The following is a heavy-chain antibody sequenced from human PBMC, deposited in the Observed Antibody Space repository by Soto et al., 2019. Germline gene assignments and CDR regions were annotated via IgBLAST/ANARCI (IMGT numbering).Heavy chain of an antibody. J-gene: IGHJ3*02. D-gene: IGHD3-16*01. CDR1: GGSISSGDYY. CDR2: IYYSGST. V-gene: IGHV4-30-4*01. Sequence: LSLTCTVSGGSISSGDYYWSWIRQPPGKGLEWIGYIYYSGSTYYNPSLKSRVTISVDTSKNQFSLKLSSVTAADTAVYYCARVGLTPGAFDIWGQGTMVTVSS. CDR3: ARVGLTPGAFDI.